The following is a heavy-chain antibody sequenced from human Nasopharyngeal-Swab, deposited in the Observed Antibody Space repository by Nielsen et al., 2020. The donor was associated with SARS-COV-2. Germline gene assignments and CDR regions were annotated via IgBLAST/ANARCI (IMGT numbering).Heavy chain of an antibody. CDR3: ASEGGGGGLWSYYYGMDV. Sequence: SETLSLTCTVSGGSISNYYWSWIRQPPGKGLEWIGYIYYSGSTNYNPSLKSRVTISVDTSKNQFSLKLSSVTAADTAMYYCASEGGGGGLWSYYYGMDVWGQGTTVTVSS. CDR1: GGSISNYY. J-gene: IGHJ6*02. D-gene: IGHD2-21*01. V-gene: IGHV4-59*13. CDR2: IYYSGST.